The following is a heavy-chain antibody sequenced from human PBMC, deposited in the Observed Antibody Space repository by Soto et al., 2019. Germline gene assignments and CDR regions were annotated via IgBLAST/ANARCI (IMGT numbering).Heavy chain of an antibody. J-gene: IGHJ5*02. V-gene: IGHV4-30-4*01. CDR2: IYYSGST. CDR3: ARVVVQRPSYNWFDP. Sequence: SETLSLTCTVSGGSITSGDYYWSWIRQPPGKGLEWIGHIYYSGSTYYNPFLKSRVIISVDKSKNQFSLKLNSVTAADTAVYYCARVVVQRPSYNWFDPWGQGTPVTVSS. CDR1: GGSITSGDYY. D-gene: IGHD2-21*01.